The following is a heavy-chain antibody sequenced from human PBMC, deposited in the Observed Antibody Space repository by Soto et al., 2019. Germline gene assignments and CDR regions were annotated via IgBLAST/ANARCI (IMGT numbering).Heavy chain of an antibody. V-gene: IGHV4-59*01. CDR1: GGSISSYY. D-gene: IGHD3-3*01. CDR3: AREAYVFWSGYYSPLYYMDV. CDR2: IYYSGST. J-gene: IGHJ6*03. Sequence: SETLSLTCTVSGGSISSYYWSWIRQPPGKGLEWIGYIYYSGSTNYNPSLKSRVTISVDTSKNQFSLKLSSVTAADTAVYYCAREAYVFWSGYYSPLYYMDVRGKGTTVTVSS.